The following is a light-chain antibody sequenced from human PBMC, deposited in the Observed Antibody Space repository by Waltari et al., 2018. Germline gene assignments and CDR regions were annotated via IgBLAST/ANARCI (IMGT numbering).Light chain of an antibody. CDR3: QTWDTDPHVV. V-gene: IGLV4-69*01. CDR1: TGLSPSA. CDR2: TNTDGSH. J-gene: IGLJ2*01. Sequence: QLVLPQPPAVSASLGAAVTLTCTVTTGLSPSAIAWLQQHPPNSPRFLLKTNTDGSHRRGDGIPDRFSSSGSGTERSLIISGLQSEDGADYFCQTWDTDPHVVFGGGTRLTV.